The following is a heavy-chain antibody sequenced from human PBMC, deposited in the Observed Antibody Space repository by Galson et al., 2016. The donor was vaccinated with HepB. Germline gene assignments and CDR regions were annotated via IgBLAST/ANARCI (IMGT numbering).Heavy chain of an antibody. J-gene: IGHJ6*02. V-gene: IGHV3-30*03. CDR2: ISYDGSNK. CDR1: GFTLSTYS. D-gene: IGHD6-6*01. Sequence: SLRLSCAVSGFTLSTYSTNWVRQAPGKGLEWVALISYDGSNKYYADSVKGRFTISRDNSKNTLYLQVNSLRAEDTAVYYCATDLKQPVSYYYYGMDVWGQGTTVTVSS. CDR3: ATDLKQPVSYYYYGMDV.